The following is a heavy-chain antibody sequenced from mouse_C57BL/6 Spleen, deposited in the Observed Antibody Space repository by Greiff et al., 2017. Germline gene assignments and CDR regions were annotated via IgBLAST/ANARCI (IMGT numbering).Heavy chain of an antibody. CDR3: TREDYSNSRAMDY. J-gene: IGHJ4*01. V-gene: IGHV5-9-1*02. D-gene: IGHD2-5*01. CDR1: GFTFSSYA. Sequence: DVMLVESGEGLVKPGGSLKLSCAASGFTFSSYAMSWVRQTPEKRLEWVAYISSGGDYIYYADNARNTLYLQMSSLKSEDTAMYYCTREDYSNSRAMDYWGQGTSVTVSS. CDR2: ISSGGDYI.